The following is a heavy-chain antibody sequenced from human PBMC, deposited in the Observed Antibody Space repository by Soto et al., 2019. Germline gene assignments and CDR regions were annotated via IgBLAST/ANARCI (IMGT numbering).Heavy chain of an antibody. CDR2: ISAYNGNT. Sequence: ASVKVSCKASGYTFTSYGISWVRQAPGQGLEWMGWISAYNGNTNYAQKLQGRVTMTTDTSTSTAYMELRSLRSDDTAVYYCAREVDRYCSSTSCSRYYYYYYYMAVWGKGTTVTVSS. CDR3: AREVDRYCSSTSCSRYYYYYYYMAV. V-gene: IGHV1-18*01. J-gene: IGHJ6*03. D-gene: IGHD2-2*01. CDR1: GYTFTSYG.